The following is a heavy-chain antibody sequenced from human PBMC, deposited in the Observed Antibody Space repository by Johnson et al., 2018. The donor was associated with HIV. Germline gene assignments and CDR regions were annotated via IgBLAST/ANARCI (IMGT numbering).Heavy chain of an antibody. J-gene: IGHJ3*02. V-gene: IGHV3-30*02. D-gene: IGHD2-15*01. CDR2: IRFDGSNK. Sequence: QVLLVESGGGVVRPGESLRLSCAASGFTFSTYAMHWVRQAPGKGLEWVSFIRFDGSNKYYADSVKGRFTISRDNSKNMLYLQMNSLRAEDTAVYYCATFGCSGGSCYSVMADAYDIWGQGTMVTVSS. CDR1: GFTFSTYA. CDR3: ATFGCSGGSCYSVMADAYDI.